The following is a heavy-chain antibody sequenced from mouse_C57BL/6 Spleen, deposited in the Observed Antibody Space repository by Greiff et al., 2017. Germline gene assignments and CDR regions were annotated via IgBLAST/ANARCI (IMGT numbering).Heavy chain of an antibody. Sequence: QVQLQQSGSELRSPGSSVKLSCKDFDSEVFPIAYLSWVRQKPGHGFEWIGGILPSIGRTIYGEKFEDKATLDADTLSNTAYLELNSLTSEDSAIYYCARGLGEGTAWFAYWGQGTLVTVSA. CDR3: ARGLGEGTAWFAY. CDR1: DSEVFPIAY. V-gene: IGHV15-2*01. D-gene: IGHD3-3*01. CDR2: ILPSIGRT. J-gene: IGHJ3*01.